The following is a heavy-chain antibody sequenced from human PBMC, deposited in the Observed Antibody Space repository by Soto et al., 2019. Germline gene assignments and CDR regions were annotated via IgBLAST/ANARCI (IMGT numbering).Heavy chain of an antibody. CDR1: GVSISSSY. CDR2: IYHTGTT. J-gene: IGHJ4*02. D-gene: IGHD2-15*01. Sequence: QMQLQESGPGLVKPSATLSLTCTVSGVSISSSYWSWIRQSPGPGLEWIGYIYHTGTTKSNPSPRSRVTISLDTAKNQFSLNVNSLTTADTAAYLCARGGTRYSSAASGAGAFDYWGRGTLVTVSS. CDR3: ARGGTRYSSAASGAGAFDY. V-gene: IGHV4-59*01.